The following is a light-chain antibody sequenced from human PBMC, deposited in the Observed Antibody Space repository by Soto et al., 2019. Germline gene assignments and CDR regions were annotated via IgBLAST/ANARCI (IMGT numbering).Light chain of an antibody. CDR1: QNINNW. V-gene: IGKV1-5*01. Sequence: DTQMTQSPSTLSASVGDTVTITCRARQNINNWLAWYQQKPEKVPKLLIYGASTLEDGVQSRFSGSRYGTEFTLTINSLQPDDFATYYCQRYDGYFGQGTKLEIK. CDR3: QRYDGY. CDR2: GAS. J-gene: IGKJ2*01.